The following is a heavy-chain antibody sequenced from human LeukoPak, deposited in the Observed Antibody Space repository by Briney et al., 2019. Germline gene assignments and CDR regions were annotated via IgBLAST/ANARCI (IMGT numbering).Heavy chain of an antibody. CDR2: ISSSSSTI. J-gene: IGHJ6*04. D-gene: IGHD3-3*01. CDR3: TRVEKGFWSGFKMDV. CDR1: GFTFSSYS. V-gene: IGHV3-48*01. Sequence: GGSLRLSCAASGFTFSSYSMNWVRQAPGKGLEWVSYISSSSSTIYYADSVKGRFIISRDNDKNSLYLQMNSLRVEDTAVYFCTRVEKGFWSGFKMDVWGKGTTVAVSS.